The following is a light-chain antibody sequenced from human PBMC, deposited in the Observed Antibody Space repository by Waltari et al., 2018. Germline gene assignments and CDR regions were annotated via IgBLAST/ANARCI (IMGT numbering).Light chain of an antibody. CDR3: SSYTSSSTWV. Sequence: QSALTQPASVSGSPGQSITISCTGTSSDVGGYNYVSWDQQHPGKAPKLMIYDVSKRPSVVSNRFSGSKAGNAAALTSSGLQAEDEADYFGSSYTSSSTWVFGGGTKLTVL. CDR1: SSDVGGYNY. J-gene: IGLJ3*02. V-gene: IGLV2-14*01. CDR2: DVS.